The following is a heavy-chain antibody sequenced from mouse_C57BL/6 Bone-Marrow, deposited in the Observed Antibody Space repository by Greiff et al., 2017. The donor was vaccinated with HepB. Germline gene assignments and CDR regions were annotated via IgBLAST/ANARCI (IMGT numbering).Heavy chain of an antibody. CDR2: IDPENGAT. Sequence: EVQLQQSGAELVRPWASVKLSCTASGFNIKDDYMHWVQQRPEQGLEWIGWIDPENGATEYASKFQGKATITADTSSNTAYLQLSSLTSEDTAVYYCTTTVVAPTFYFDYWGQGTTLTVSS. V-gene: IGHV14-4*01. CDR3: TTTVVAPTFYFDY. CDR1: GFNIKDDY. J-gene: IGHJ2*01. D-gene: IGHD1-1*01.